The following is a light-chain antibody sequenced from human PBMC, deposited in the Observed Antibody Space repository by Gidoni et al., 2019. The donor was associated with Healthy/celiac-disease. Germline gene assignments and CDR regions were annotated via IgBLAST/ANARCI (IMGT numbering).Light chain of an antibody. Sequence: DIQLTQSPSSLSASVGDRVTITCRASQSISSYLNWYQQKPGKAPKLLIYAASSLQSGVPSIFSGSGSGTDFTLTISSLQPEDFATYYCQQSYSTPYTFGQGTKLEIK. CDR3: QQSYSTPYT. CDR2: AAS. CDR1: QSISSY. V-gene: IGKV1-39*01. J-gene: IGKJ2*01.